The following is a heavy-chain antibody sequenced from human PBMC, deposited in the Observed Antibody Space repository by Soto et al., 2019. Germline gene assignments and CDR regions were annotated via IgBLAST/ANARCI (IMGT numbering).Heavy chain of an antibody. Sequence: QVQLVQSGAEVKKPGSSVKVSCKASGGTFSSYAISWVRQAPGQGLEWMGGIIPIFGTANYAQKFQGRVTITADESTSTAYMELSSLRSDDTAVYYSAGDDLAAADTKYLVCWGKGTLVIVSS. D-gene: IGHD6-13*01. CDR2: IIPIFGTA. J-gene: IGHJ4*02. CDR1: GGTFSSYA. CDR3: AGDDLAAADTKYLVC. V-gene: IGHV1-69*12.